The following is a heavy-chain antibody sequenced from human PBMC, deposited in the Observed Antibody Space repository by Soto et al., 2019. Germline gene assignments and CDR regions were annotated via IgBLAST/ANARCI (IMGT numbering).Heavy chain of an antibody. CDR2: ISAYNGNT. CDR1: GYTFTSYG. J-gene: IGHJ6*02. V-gene: IGHV1-18*01. Sequence: GSVKVSCKASGYTFTSYGISWVRQAPGQGLEWMGWISAYNGNTNYAQKLQGRVTMTTDTSTSTAYMELRSLRSDDTAVYYCARDYGVIVVVPAAPEMYGMDVWGQGTTVTVSS. CDR3: ARDYGVIVVVPAAPEMYGMDV. D-gene: IGHD2-2*01.